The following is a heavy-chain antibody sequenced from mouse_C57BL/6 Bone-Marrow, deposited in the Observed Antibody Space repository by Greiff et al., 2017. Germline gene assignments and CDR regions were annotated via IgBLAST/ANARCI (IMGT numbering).Heavy chain of an antibody. Sequence: VQLHQSGAELVRPGSSVKMSCKTSGYTFTSYGINWVKQRPGQGLEWIGYIYIGNGYTEYNEKFKGKATLTSDTSSSTAYMQLSSLTSEDSAIYVCAHYYGSSPYYAMDYWGQGTSVTVSS. CDR2: IYIGNGYT. V-gene: IGHV1-58*01. CDR3: AHYYGSSPYYAMDY. D-gene: IGHD1-1*01. CDR1: GYTFTSYG. J-gene: IGHJ4*01.